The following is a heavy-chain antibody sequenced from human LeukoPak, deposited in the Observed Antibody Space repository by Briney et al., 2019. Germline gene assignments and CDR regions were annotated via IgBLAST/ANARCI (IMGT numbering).Heavy chain of an antibody. CDR1: GFTFSSYG. Sequence: GGSLRLSCAASGFTFSSYGMHWVRQAPGRGLEWVTFIQYDGSYKYYADSVKGRFTISRDNSKNTLYLQMNSLRAEDTAVYYCAKGFSYGNNHYFDCWGQGTLVTVSS. CDR3: AKGFSYGNNHYFDC. D-gene: IGHD1-14*01. CDR2: IQYDGSYK. J-gene: IGHJ4*02. V-gene: IGHV3-30*02.